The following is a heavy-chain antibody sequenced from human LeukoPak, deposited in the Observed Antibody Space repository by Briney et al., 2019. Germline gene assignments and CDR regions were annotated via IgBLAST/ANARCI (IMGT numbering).Heavy chain of an antibody. J-gene: IGHJ3*02. CDR2: IYYSGST. CDR1: GGSISSYY. Sequence: PSETLPLTCTVSGGSISSYYWSWIRQPPGKGLEWIGYIYYSGSTNYNPSLKSRVTISVDTSKNQFSLKLSSVTAADTAVYYCARDNYYYDSSGYYPDAFDIWGQGTMVTVSS. CDR3: ARDNYYYDSSGYYPDAFDI. V-gene: IGHV4-59*12. D-gene: IGHD3-22*01.